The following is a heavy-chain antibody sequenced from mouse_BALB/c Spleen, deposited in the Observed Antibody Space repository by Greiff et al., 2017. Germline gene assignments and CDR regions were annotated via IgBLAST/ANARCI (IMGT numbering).Heavy chain of an antibody. CDR2: ISSGGSYT. Sequence: EVQLVESGGGLVKPGGSLKLSCAASGFTFSSYAMSWVRQFPEKRLEWVAEISSGGSYTYYPDTVTGRFTISRDNAKNTLYLEMSSLRSEDTAMYYCTRGVLRPYAMDYWGQGTSVTVSS. V-gene: IGHV5-9-4*01. CDR3: TRGVLRPYAMDY. CDR1: GFTFSSYA. D-gene: IGHD1-2*01. J-gene: IGHJ4*01.